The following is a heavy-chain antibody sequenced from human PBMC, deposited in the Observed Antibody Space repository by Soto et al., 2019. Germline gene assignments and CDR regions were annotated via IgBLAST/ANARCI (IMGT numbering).Heavy chain of an antibody. CDR2: ISSSSSYT. Sequence: GGSLRLSCAASGFTFSDYYMSWIRQAPGKGLEWVSYISSSSSYTNYADSVKGRFTISRDNAKNSLYLQMNSLRAEDTAVYFCARDGAPIAVAGTYGMDVWGQGTTVTVSS. J-gene: IGHJ6*02. CDR3: ARDGAPIAVAGTYGMDV. V-gene: IGHV3-11*05. CDR1: GFTFSDYY. D-gene: IGHD6-19*01.